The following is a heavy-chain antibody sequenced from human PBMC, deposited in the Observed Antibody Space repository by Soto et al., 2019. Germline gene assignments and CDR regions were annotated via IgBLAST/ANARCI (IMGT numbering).Heavy chain of an antibody. CDR1: GFTFSSYA. D-gene: IGHD2-21*02. CDR3: AKADCYDFGYFDY. J-gene: IGHJ4*02. Sequence: EVQLLESGGGLVQPGGSLRLSCVASGFTFSSYAMSWVRQAPGKGLEWVSAISGSGGSYYADSVKGRFTISRDNSKNTLYLQMDSLRAEETAVYYCAKADCYDFGYFDYWGQGTLVTVSS. CDR2: ISGSGGS. V-gene: IGHV3-23*01.